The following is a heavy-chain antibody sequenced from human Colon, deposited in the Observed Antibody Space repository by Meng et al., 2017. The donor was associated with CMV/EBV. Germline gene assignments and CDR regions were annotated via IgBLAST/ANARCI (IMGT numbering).Heavy chain of an antibody. CDR2: ISGSGMST. CDR1: GFTFNPYN. V-gene: IGHV3-48*04. D-gene: IGHD2-21*01. J-gene: IGHJ4*02. CDR3: ARDPHGGEDPAYFDN. Sequence: GGSLRLSCAASGFTFNPYNLNWVRQAPGKGLEWVSSISGSGMSTYYADSVKGRFTISRDNAKESLYLQMNSLRAEDTAVYYCARDPHGGEDPAYFDNWGQGTLVTVSS.